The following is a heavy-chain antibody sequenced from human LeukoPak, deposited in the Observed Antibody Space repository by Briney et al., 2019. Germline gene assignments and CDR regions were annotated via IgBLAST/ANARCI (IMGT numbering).Heavy chain of an antibody. V-gene: IGHV1-18*01. J-gene: IGHJ4*02. D-gene: IGHD3-10*01. CDR2: ISAYNGNT. CDR3: ARDVMVRGVIHFDY. Sequence: ASVKVSCKASGYTFTSYAISWVRQAPGQGLEWMGWISAYNGNTNYAQKFQGRVTITTDESTSTAYMELSSLRSEDTAVYYCARDVMVRGVIHFDYWGQGTLVTVSS. CDR1: GYTFTSYA.